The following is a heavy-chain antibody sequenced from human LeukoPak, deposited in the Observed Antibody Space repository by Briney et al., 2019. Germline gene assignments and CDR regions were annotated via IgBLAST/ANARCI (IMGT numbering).Heavy chain of an antibody. Sequence: PGGSLRLSCAASGFTFSDYYMSWIRQAPGKGLEWVSYISSSGSTIYYADSVKGRFTISRDNAKNSLYLQMNSLRAEDTAVYYCAKDRYYDSSGYLDYWGQGTLVTVSS. V-gene: IGHV3-11*01. CDR3: AKDRYYDSSGYLDY. CDR1: GFTFSDYY. CDR2: ISSSGSTI. D-gene: IGHD3-22*01. J-gene: IGHJ4*02.